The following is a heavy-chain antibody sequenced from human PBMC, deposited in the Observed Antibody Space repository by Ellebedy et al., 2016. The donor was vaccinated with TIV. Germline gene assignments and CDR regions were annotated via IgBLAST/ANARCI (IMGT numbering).Heavy chain of an antibody. V-gene: IGHV4-34*01. Sequence: SETLSLTXAVYGGSFSGYYWSWIRQPPGKGLEWIGEINHSGSTNYNPSLKSRVTISVDTSKNQFSLKLSSVTAADTAVYYCARHCSSTSCYAFDIWGQGTMVTVSS. CDR1: GGSFSGYY. CDR3: ARHCSSTSCYAFDI. J-gene: IGHJ3*02. CDR2: INHSGST. D-gene: IGHD2-2*01.